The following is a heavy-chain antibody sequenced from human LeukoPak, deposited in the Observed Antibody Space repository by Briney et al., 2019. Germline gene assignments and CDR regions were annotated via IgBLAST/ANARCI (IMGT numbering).Heavy chain of an antibody. CDR1: GFTFSSYS. D-gene: IGHD2-15*01. V-gene: IGHV3-21*04. CDR3: AKDIREGIGYCSGGSCYSPYYYDSSGINYFDY. J-gene: IGHJ4*02. Sequence: PGGSLRLSCAASGFTFSSYSMNWVRQAPGKGLEWVSSISSSSSYIYYADSVKGRFTISRDNAKNSLYLQMNSLRAEDTALYYCAKDIREGIGYCSGGSCYSPYYYDSSGINYFDYWGQGTLVTVSS. CDR2: ISSSSSYI.